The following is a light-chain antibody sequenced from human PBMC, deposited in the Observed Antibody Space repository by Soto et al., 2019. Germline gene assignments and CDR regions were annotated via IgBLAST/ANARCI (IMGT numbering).Light chain of an antibody. CDR2: XAS. CDR3: QHYSTLWA. J-gene: IGKJ1*01. CDR1: QSISSR. V-gene: IGKV1-5*01. Sequence: IHMTQSPSTLSASLGDRVTIPXRASQSISSRFAWYQRKPGKAPKXXFFXASRHASGVPSRFSGSGSGTEFTITISSLQAEEVATYCWQHYSTLWAFGQGTKVDI.